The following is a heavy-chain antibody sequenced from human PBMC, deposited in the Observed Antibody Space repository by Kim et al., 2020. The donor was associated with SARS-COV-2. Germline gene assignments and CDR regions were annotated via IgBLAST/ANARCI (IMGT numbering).Heavy chain of an antibody. Sequence: PSLKSRVTISVDTSKNQFSLKLSSVTAADTAVYYCARVFNYYGSGMGFDPWGQGTLVTVSS. V-gene: IGHV4-61*02. D-gene: IGHD3-10*01. J-gene: IGHJ5*02. CDR3: ARVFNYYGSGMGFDP.